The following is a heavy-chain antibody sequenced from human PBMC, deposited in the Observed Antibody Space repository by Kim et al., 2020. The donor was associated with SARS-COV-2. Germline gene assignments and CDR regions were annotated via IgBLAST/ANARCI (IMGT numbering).Heavy chain of an antibody. CDR3: ARVGKRGYGEMDV. V-gene: IGHV3-30*07. D-gene: IGHD3-10*01. J-gene: IGHJ6*02. Sequence: YDAEAVEGRFTISRDNRENTLYLHMNSLRVEDSAVYYCARVGKRGYGEMDVWGQGTTVTVSS.